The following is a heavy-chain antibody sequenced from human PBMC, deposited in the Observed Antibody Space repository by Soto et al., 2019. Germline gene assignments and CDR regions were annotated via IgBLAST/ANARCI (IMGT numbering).Heavy chain of an antibody. J-gene: IGHJ4*02. CDR2: IYYSGST. Sequence: SETLSLTCTVSGGSISSSSYYWGWIRQPPGKGLEWIGSIYYSGSTYYNPSLKSRVTISVDTSKNQFSLKLSSVTAADTAVYYCARQGDYDYVWGSYRYTSSFDYWGQGTLVTVSS. CDR3: ARQGDYDYVWGSYRYTSSFDY. V-gene: IGHV4-39*01. D-gene: IGHD3-16*02. CDR1: GGSISSSSYY.